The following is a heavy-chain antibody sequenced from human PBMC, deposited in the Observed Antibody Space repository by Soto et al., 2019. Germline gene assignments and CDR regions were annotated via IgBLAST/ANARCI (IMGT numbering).Heavy chain of an antibody. CDR2: ISASGNT. CDR3: AKDVWSAGPLYGLDV. CDR1: GFTFSIYA. J-gene: IGHJ6*02. Sequence: LRLSCAASGFTFSIYAMFWVRQAPEKGLEWVSDISASGNTYHADSVKGRFIISRDNSRNTLYLQMTGLRADDTAIYYCAKDVWSAGPLYGLDVWGQGTTVTVSS. D-gene: IGHD3-3*01. V-gene: IGHV3-23*01.